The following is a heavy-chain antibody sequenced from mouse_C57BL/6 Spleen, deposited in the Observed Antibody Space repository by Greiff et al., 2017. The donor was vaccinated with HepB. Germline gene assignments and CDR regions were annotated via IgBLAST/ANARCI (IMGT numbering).Heavy chain of an antibody. CDR1: GYTFTSYW. V-gene: IGHV1-55*01. CDR2: IYPGSGST. J-gene: IGHJ2*01. Sequence: QVQLKQPGAELVKPGASVKMSCKASGYTFTSYWITWVKQRPGQGLEWIGDIYPGSGSTYYNEKFKSKATLTVDTSSSTAYMQLSSLTSEDSAVYYCARRLPYFDYWGQGTTLTVSS. CDR3: ARRLPYFDY.